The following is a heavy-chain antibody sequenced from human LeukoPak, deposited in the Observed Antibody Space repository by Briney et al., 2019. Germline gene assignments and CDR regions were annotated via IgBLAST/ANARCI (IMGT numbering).Heavy chain of an antibody. D-gene: IGHD3-16*01. V-gene: IGHV3-23*01. Sequence: PGGSLRLSCAASGFTFSSYAISWVRQAPGKGLESVSAISGSGGSTYYADSVKGRFTISRHNSKNTLYLQMNSLRAEDTAVYYCARAPVGELWKTPYYYGMDVWGQGTTVTVSS. CDR1: GFTFSSYA. J-gene: IGHJ6*02. CDR3: ARAPVGELWKTPYYYGMDV. CDR2: ISGSGGST.